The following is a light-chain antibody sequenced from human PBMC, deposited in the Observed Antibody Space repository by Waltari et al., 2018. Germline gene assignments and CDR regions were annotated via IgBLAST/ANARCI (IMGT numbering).Light chain of an antibody. J-gene: IGLJ2*01. V-gene: IGLV1-44*01. CDR3: GAWDDSLNAVV. Sequence: QSVLTQPPSTSGTPGQKVTICCSGSSSNIGSKNVNVYQQPPGTAPRLLIYTNNQRPSGVPDRFSGSKSGTSASLAVSGLQSEDEADYYCGAWDDSLNAVVFGGGTKLTVL. CDR2: TNN. CDR1: SSNIGSKN.